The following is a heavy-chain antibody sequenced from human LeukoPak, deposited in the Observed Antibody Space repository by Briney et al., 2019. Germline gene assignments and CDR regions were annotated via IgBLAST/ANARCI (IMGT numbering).Heavy chain of an antibody. CDR3: ARATRGSKIASRYYFYYMDI. CDR2: IIPIFDTT. J-gene: IGHJ6*03. Sequence: GASVKVSCKASGGTFSSYAINWVRQAPGQGLEWMGGIIPIFDTTNYAQNFQGRVTITADKSTNTAYMELSSLRSEDTAVYYCARATRGSKIASRYYFYYMDIWGKGTAVTVSS. V-gene: IGHV1-69*06. CDR1: GGTFSSYA. D-gene: IGHD3-10*01.